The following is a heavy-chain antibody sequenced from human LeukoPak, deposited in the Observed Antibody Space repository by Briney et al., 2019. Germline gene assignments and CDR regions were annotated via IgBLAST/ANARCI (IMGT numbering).Heavy chain of an antibody. Sequence: GESLKISCKGSGYTFTSYWIGWVRQMPGKGLEWMEIIYPGDSDTRYSPSFQGQVTISADKSISAAYLQWSSLKASDTAMYYCARLMGVNGFYVDYWGQGTLVTVSS. V-gene: IGHV5-51*01. CDR3: ARLMGVNGFYVDY. CDR2: IYPGDSDT. CDR1: GYTFTSYW. D-gene: IGHD2-8*01. J-gene: IGHJ4*02.